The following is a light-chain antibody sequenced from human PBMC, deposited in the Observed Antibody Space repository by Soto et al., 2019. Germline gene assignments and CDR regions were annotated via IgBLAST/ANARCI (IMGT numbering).Light chain of an antibody. Sequence: QSVLTQPPSASGSPGQSVTISCTGTSSDVGGYNYVSWYQQHPGKVPKLMIYEVTKRPSGAPDRFSGSKSGNTASLTVSGLQAEDEADYYCSSYAGSNILVFGGGTKLTVL. CDR1: SSDVGGYNY. CDR3: SSYAGSNILV. J-gene: IGLJ3*02. CDR2: EVT. V-gene: IGLV2-8*01.